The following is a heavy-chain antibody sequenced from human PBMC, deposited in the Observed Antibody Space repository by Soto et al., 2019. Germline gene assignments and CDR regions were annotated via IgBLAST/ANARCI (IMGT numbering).Heavy chain of an antibody. D-gene: IGHD2-21*01. CDR2: ISAYNGNT. CDR3: ARSLDAYCGGDCYLSAFDI. J-gene: IGHJ3*02. Sequence: ASVKVSSKASGYTFTSYGISWVRQAPGQGLEWMGWISAYNGNTNYAQKLQGRVTMTTDTSTSTAYMELRSLRSDDTAVYYCARSLDAYCGGDCYLSAFDIWGQGTMVTVSS. V-gene: IGHV1-18*01. CDR1: GYTFTSYG.